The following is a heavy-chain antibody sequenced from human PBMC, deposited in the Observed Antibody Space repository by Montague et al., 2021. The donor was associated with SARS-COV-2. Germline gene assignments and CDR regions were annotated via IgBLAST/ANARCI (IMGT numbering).Heavy chain of an antibody. CDR2: ISYDGSNK. CDR3: ARPSSGSYYHAFDI. V-gene: IGHV3-30-3*01. CDR1: GSTFSSYA. Sequence: SRRLSCAASGSTFSSYAMHWVRQAPGKGLEWVAVISYDGSNKYYADSVKGRFTISRDNSKNTLYLQMNSLRAEDTAVYYCARPSSGSYYHAFDIWGQGTMVTVSS. D-gene: IGHD1-26*01. J-gene: IGHJ3*02.